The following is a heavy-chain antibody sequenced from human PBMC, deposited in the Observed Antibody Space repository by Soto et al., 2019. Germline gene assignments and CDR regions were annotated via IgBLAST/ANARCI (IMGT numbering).Heavy chain of an antibody. Sequence: QVQVLQSGAEVKKPGASVKVSCKASGYSFTTYAMHWVRQAPGQRLEWMAWINGGNGNTKYSQKFQDRVTITRDTSASIAYMALSSLRSEDTAVYYCARGKGMEENYYYRGMDVWGQGTTVTVSS. J-gene: IGHJ6*02. V-gene: IGHV1-3*01. D-gene: IGHD1-1*01. CDR1: GYSFTTYA. CDR2: INGGNGNT. CDR3: ARGKGMEENYYYRGMDV.